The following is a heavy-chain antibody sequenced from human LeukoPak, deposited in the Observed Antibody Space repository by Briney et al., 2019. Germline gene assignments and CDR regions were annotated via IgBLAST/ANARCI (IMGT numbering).Heavy chain of an antibody. Sequence: AGTLSPTCAVSGGSISSSYWWSWVRQPPGKGLEWIGEIYHSGTTNYNPSLKSRVTISVDKLKNQFSLRLSSVTAADTAVYYCARDTTAVTSSAFDSWGQGTLVTVSS. CDR3: ARDTTAVTSSAFDS. V-gene: IGHV4-4*02. CDR1: GGSISSSYW. CDR2: IYHSGTT. J-gene: IGHJ4*02. D-gene: IGHD6-19*01.